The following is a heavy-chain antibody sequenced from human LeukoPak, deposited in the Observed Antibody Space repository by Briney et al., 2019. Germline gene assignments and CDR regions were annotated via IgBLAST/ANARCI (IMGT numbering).Heavy chain of an antibody. CDR1: GLTFSNYA. J-gene: IGHJ4*02. D-gene: IGHD3-10*01. V-gene: IGHV3-21*04. CDR3: AKGVWFGELSPIDY. CDR2: ISSSSSYI. Sequence: PGGSLRLSCEASGLTFSNYAMSWVRQAPGKGLEWVSSISSSSSYIYYADSVKGRFTISRDNAKNSLYLQMNSLRAEDMALYYCAKGVWFGELSPIDYWGQGTLVTVSS.